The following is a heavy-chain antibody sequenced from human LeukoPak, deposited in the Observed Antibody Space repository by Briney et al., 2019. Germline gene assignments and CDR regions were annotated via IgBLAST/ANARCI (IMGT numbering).Heavy chain of an antibody. CDR3: AKPSYDSSGYYLDY. V-gene: IGHV3-30*18. CDR2: ISYDGRNK. J-gene: IGHJ4*02. CDR1: GFTFSSYG. D-gene: IGHD3-22*01. Sequence: GGSLRLSCAASGFTFSSYGMHWVRQAPGKGLEGVAVISYDGRNKYYADSVKGRFTISRDNSKNTLYLQMNSLRAEDTAVYYCAKPSYDSSGYYLDYWGQGTLVTVSS.